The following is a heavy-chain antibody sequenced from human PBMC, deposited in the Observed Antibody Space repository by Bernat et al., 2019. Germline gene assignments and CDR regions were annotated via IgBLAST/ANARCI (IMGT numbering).Heavy chain of an antibody. CDR1: GFTFGSYG. J-gene: IGHJ6*03. D-gene: IGHD1-1*01. Sequence: QVQLVESGGAVVQPGRSLRLSCAASGFTFGSYGMHWVRQAPGKGLEWVALLLSDGSDEYYADSVKGRFTISRDISKNALYLQMNRRRVEDTAVYFCARAGFGTVSYFYYYMDVWGKGTTVAVSS. CDR2: LLSDGSDE. V-gene: IGHV3-33*01. CDR3: ARAGFGTVSYFYYYMDV.